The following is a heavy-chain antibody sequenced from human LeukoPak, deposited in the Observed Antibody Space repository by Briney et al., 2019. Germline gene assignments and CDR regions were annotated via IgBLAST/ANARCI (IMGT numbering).Heavy chain of an antibody. CDR2: LYSGGGT. Sequence: PGGSLTLSCEGSGFSVGSKYMNWVRQAPGKGLEWVSILYSGGGTYYADSVKGRFTVSRDSSKNTLYLHMNSLRVEDTAVYYFARVGDHYHWYLDVWGRGTLVTVSS. CDR3: ARVGDHYHWYLDV. V-gene: IGHV3-53*01. J-gene: IGHJ2*01. D-gene: IGHD3-10*01. CDR1: GFSVGSKY.